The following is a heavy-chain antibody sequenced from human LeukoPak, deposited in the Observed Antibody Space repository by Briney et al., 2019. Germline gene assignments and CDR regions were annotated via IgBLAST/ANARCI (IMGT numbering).Heavy chain of an antibody. CDR3: ARGSKYYDFWSGRHYYYYYMDV. CDR2: IRYDGSNK. D-gene: IGHD3-3*01. J-gene: IGHJ6*03. V-gene: IGHV3-30*02. Sequence: GGSLRLSCAASGFTFSSYGMHWVRQAPGKGLEWVAFIRYDGSNKYYADSVKGRFTISRDNSKNTLYLQMNSLRAEDTAVYYCARGSKYYDFWSGRHYYYYYMDVWGKGTTVTVSS. CDR1: GFTFSSYG.